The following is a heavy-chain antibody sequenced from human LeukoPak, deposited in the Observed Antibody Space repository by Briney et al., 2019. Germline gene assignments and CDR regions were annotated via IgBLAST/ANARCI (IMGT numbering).Heavy chain of an antibody. D-gene: IGHD3-16*01. CDR3: ARATRGGYNWFDP. CDR1: GGSISSSSYY. J-gene: IGHJ5*02. CDR2: IYYSGST. V-gene: IGHV4-39*07. Sequence: SETLSLTCTVSGGSISSSSYYWGWIRQPPGKGLEWIGSIYYSGSTYYNPSLKSRVTISVDTSKNQFSLKLSSVTAADTAVYYCARATRGGYNWFDPWGQGTLVTVPS.